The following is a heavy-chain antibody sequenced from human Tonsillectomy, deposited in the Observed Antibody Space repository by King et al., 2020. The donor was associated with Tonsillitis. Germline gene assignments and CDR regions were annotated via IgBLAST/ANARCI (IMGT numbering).Heavy chain of an antibody. CDR2: ISRSGRTI. CDR3: ASDSGFDY. D-gene: IGHD2-15*01. CDR1: GFTFRTFE. Sequence: VQLVESGGGLVQPGGSLRLACAASGFTFRTFEMNWFRQAPGMGLEWVSYISRSGRTIHYADSVKGRFTISSDNAKNSLYLQMNSLRAEDTAVYYCASDSGFDYWGQGTLVTVSS. J-gene: IGHJ4*02. V-gene: IGHV3-48*03.